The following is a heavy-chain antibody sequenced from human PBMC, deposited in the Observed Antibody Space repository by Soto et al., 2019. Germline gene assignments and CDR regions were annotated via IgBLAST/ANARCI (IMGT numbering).Heavy chain of an antibody. J-gene: IGHJ5*02. CDR1: GYSFTVYW. Sequence: EVQLVQSGAEMKTPGESLRISCKGSGYSFTVYWISWVRQMPGKGLEWMGRIGPSDSYTNYSPSFQGHVTISADKSISTAYLQWSSLKASDTAMYYCARHEGGLKNWFDPWGQGTLVTVSS. CDR3: ARHEGGLKNWFDP. D-gene: IGHD3-16*01. CDR2: IGPSDSYT. V-gene: IGHV5-10-1*01.